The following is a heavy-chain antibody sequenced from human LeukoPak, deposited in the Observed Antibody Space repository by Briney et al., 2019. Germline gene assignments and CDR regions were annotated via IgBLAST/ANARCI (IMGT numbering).Heavy chain of an antibody. Sequence: SQTLSLTCAISGDSVSSNSAARNWIRQSPSRGLEWLGRTYYRSKWYNDYAVSVKSRITINPDTSKNQFSLQLNSVTPEDTAVYYCARDRGIAVAGGRLGFDYWGQGTLVTVSS. D-gene: IGHD6-19*01. CDR1: GDSVSSNSAA. CDR3: ARDRGIAVAGGRLGFDY. J-gene: IGHJ4*02. V-gene: IGHV6-1*01. CDR2: TYYRSKWYN.